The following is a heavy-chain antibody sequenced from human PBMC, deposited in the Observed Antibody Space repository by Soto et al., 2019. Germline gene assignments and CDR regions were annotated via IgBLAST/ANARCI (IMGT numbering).Heavy chain of an antibody. D-gene: IGHD3-10*01. CDR2: IHHDGGT. V-gene: IGHV4-34*01. CDR1: GGSFSRYH. CDR3: ARGYGEEWPTSDF. Sequence: QVQLQQWGAGLLKPSETLSLTCTVYGGSFSRYHWNWIRQAPGKGLEWIGEIHHDGGTNYSPSFEGRVTISVDTSKNEFSLKLSSVTAADTGVYYCARGYGEEWPTSDFWGQGTLVTVSS. J-gene: IGHJ4*02.